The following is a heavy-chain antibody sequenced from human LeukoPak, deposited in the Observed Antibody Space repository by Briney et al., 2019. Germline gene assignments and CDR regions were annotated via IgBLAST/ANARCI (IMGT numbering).Heavy chain of an antibody. Sequence: SETLSLTCAVYGGSFSGYYWSWIRQPPGKGLEWIGEINHSGSTNYNPSLKSRVTISVDTSRQQFFLKLSSVTAADTAVYYCILAPNSNWFDFWGQGTRVTVS. D-gene: IGHD2-8*01. CDR3: ILAPNSNWFDF. J-gene: IGHJ5*01. CDR2: INHSGST. V-gene: IGHV4-34*03. CDR1: GGSFSGYY.